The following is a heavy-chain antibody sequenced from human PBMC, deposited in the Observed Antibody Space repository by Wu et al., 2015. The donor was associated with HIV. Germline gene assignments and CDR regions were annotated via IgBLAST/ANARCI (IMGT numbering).Heavy chain of an antibody. V-gene: IGHV1-18*01. CDR3: ARADDILTGYYFLDY. CDR1: GYTFTNYG. Sequence: QVQLVQSGAEVKKPGASVKVSCKASGYTFTNYGITWVRQAPGQGLEWMGWISVYNGNTNYAQKLQGRVTMTTDTSTATGYMELRSLRSDDTAVYYCARADDILTGYYFLDYWGQGTLVTVSS. J-gene: IGHJ4*02. CDR2: ISVYNGNT. D-gene: IGHD3-9*01.